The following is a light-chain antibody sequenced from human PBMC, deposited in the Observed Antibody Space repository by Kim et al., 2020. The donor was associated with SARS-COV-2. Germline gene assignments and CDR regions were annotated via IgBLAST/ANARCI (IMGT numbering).Light chain of an antibody. Sequence: QPVLTQSPSASASLGASVKLTYTLSSGHSSYAIAWHQQQPEKGPRYLMKLNSDGSHSKGDGIPDRFSGPSSGAERYLTISSLQSEDEADYYCQTWGTVVFGGGTQLTVL. CDR2: LNSDGSH. CDR3: QTWGTVV. V-gene: IGLV4-69*01. CDR1: SGHSSYA. J-gene: IGLJ2*01.